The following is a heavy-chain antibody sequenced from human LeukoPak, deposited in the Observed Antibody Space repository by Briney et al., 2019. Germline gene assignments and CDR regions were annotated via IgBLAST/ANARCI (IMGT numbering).Heavy chain of an antibody. Sequence: KTSETLSLTCAVYGGSFSGYYWSWIRQPPGKGLEWIGEINHSGSTNYNPSLKSRVTISVDTSKNQFSLKLSSVTAADTAVYYCARIVVVPAASYYYYGMDVWGQGTTVTVSS. D-gene: IGHD2-2*01. CDR1: GGSFSGYY. J-gene: IGHJ6*02. CDR3: ARIVVVPAASYYYYGMDV. V-gene: IGHV4-34*01. CDR2: INHSGST.